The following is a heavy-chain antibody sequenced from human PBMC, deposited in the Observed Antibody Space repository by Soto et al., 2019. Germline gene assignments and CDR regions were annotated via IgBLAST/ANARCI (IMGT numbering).Heavy chain of an antibody. D-gene: IGHD1-20*01. CDR1: GYTFTSYY. J-gene: IGHJ6*02. Sequence: QVQLVQSGAEVKKPGASVKVSCKASGYTFTSYYMHWVRQAPGQGLEWMGIINPSGGSTSYGQKFQGRVTMTRDTSTSTVYMELSSLRSEDTAVYYCARVLRPITGGYSYYYGMDVWGQGTTVTVSS. CDR2: INPSGGST. V-gene: IGHV1-46*01. CDR3: ARVLRPITGGYSYYYGMDV.